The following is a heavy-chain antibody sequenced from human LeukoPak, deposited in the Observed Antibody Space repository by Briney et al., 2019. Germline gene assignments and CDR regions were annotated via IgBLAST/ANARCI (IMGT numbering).Heavy chain of an antibody. CDR1: GGSISTYY. CDR2: IYYSGST. J-gene: IGHJ6*03. V-gene: IGHV4-59*08. Sequence: SETLSLTCSVSGGSISTYYWSWIRQPPGKGLEWIGYIYYSGSTNYNPSLKSRVTISVDTSKNQFSLKLSSVTAADTAVYYCARHPPKWDGILTGYLYYMDVWGKGTTVTVSS. CDR3: ARHPPKWDGILTGYLYYMDV. D-gene: IGHD3-9*01.